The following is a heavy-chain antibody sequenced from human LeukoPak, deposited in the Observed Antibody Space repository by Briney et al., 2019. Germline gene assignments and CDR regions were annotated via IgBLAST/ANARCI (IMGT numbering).Heavy chain of an antibody. CDR3: ARASIYYYYGMDV. D-gene: IGHD5-24*01. Sequence: SETLSLTCTVSGYSVSSGYYWGWIRQPPGKGLEWIGSMYHSGDTYYNPSLKSRVTISVDTSKNQLSLKLSSVTAADTAVYYCARASIYYYYGMDVWAKGPRSPSP. CDR1: GYSVSSGYY. CDR2: MYHSGDT. V-gene: IGHV4-38-2*02. J-gene: IGHJ6*02.